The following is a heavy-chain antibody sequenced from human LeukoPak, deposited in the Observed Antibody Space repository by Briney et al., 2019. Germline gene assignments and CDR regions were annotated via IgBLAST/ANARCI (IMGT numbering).Heavy chain of an antibody. D-gene: IGHD4-17*01. Sequence: SETLSLTCAVSGYSISSGYYWGWIRQPPGKGLEWIGSIYHSGSTYYTPSLKSRVTISVDTSKNQFSLKLSSVTAADTAVYYCAREIPDYASYYYMDVWGKGTTVTVSS. CDR1: GYSISSGYY. J-gene: IGHJ6*03. CDR2: IYHSGST. CDR3: AREIPDYASYYYMDV. V-gene: IGHV4-38-2*02.